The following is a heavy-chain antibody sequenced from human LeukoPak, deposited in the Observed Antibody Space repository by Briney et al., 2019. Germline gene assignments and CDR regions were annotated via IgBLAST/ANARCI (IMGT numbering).Heavy chain of an antibody. J-gene: IGHJ4*02. CDR1: GYTFTGYG. Sequence: ASVKVSCKASGYTFTGYGISWVRQAPGQGLEWMGWISAYNGNTNYAQKLQGRVTMTTDTSTSTAYMELRSPRSDDTAVYYCASPPTPPYHYWGQGTLVTVSS. D-gene: IGHD3-16*01. CDR3: ASPPTPPYHY. V-gene: IGHV1-18*01. CDR2: ISAYNGNT.